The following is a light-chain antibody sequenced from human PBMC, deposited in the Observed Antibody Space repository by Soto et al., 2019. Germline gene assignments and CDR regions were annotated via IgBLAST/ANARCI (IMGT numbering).Light chain of an antibody. V-gene: IGKV3-20*01. CDR3: QKYGSSHT. Sequence: EIVLTQSPGTLSLSPGERATLSCRASQSVSSNYLAWYQQKPGQPPRLLIYGASSRANGIPDRFSGSGSGTDFTLTISRLEPEDFAVYYCQKYGSSHTFGQGTKLEIK. CDR2: GAS. J-gene: IGKJ2*01. CDR1: QSVSSNY.